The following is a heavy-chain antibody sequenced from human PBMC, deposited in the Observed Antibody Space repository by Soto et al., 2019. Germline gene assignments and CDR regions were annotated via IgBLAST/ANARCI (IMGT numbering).Heavy chain of an antibody. D-gene: IGHD6-19*01. CDR2: IYYSGST. CDR1: GGSISSYY. V-gene: IGHV4-59*08. CDR3: ARRSRTVAGTFDY. J-gene: IGHJ4*02. Sequence: QVQLQESGPGLVKPSETLSLTCTVSGGSISSYYWSWIRQPPGKGLEWIGYIYYSGSTNYNPSLKSRVTISVDTSKNQFSLKLSSVTAAVTAVYYCARRSRTVAGTFDYWGQGTLVTVSS.